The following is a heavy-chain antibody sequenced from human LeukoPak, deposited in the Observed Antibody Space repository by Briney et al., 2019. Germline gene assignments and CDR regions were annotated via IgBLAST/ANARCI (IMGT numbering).Heavy chain of an antibody. CDR2: IIPIFGTA. D-gene: IGHD5-18*01. V-gene: IGHV1-69*13. CDR1: GGTFSSYA. CDR3: ARYGEEYSYGFDY. J-gene: IGHJ4*02. Sequence: GASVKVSCKASGGTFSSYAISWVRQAPGQGLEWMGGIIPIFGTANYAQKFQGRVTITADESTSTAYMELSSLRSEDTAVYYCARYGEEYSYGFDYWGQGTLVTVSS.